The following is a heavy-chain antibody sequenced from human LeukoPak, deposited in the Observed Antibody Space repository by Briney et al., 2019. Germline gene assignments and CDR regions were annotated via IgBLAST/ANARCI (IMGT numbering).Heavy chain of an antibody. CDR3: TRDLMDYDVSTGLHHYYMDV. V-gene: IGHV3-33*08. D-gene: IGHD3-9*01. J-gene: IGHJ6*02. CDR1: GFTFSSCW. Sequence: GGSLRLSCAASGFTFSSCWMSWVRQAPGKGLEWVAVIWYDGSHQYYADSVKGRFTISRDNAKNTLYLQMNTLRVEDTAVYYCTRDLMDYDVSTGLHHYYMDVWGQGTTVTVSS. CDR2: IWYDGSHQ.